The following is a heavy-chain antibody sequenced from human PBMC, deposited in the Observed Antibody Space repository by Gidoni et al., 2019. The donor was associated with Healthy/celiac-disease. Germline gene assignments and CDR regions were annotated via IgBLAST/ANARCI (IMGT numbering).Heavy chain of an antibody. Sequence: EVPLVASWGRVVRRGGSLRLSFSASGFTFADYGMSWVRQAPGKGGGWFSGINWNGGSTGYADSVKGRCTISRDNAKNSLYLQMNSLRAEDTALYYCARNLMDSSGWYPPGYWGQGTLVTVSS. CDR1: GFTFADYG. V-gene: IGHV3-20*03. CDR2: INWNGGST. CDR3: ARNLMDSSGWYPPGY. J-gene: IGHJ4*02. D-gene: IGHD6-19*01.